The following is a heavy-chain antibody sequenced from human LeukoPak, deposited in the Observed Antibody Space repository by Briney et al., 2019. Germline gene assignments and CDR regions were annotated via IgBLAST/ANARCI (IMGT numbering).Heavy chain of an antibody. D-gene: IGHD3-10*01. CDR2: ISTSGSSA. CDR1: GFTFSGYS. J-gene: IGHJ6*03. V-gene: IGHV3-48*01. Sequence: GGSLRLSCAGSGFTFSGYSMHWVRQAPGKGLEWVAYISTSGSSAYHTDSVQGRFTISRDNAKNSLYLQMNTLRAEDTAVYYCARDKGDYYYYYMDVWGKGTTVTVSS. CDR3: ARDKGDYYYYYMDV.